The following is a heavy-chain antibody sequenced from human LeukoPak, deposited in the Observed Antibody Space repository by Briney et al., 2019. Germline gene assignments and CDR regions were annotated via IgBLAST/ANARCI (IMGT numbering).Heavy chain of an antibody. J-gene: IGHJ4*02. V-gene: IGHV3-23*01. CDR1: GFTFSSYW. Sequence: PGGSLRLSCAASGFTFSSYWMTWVRQAPGNGLEWVSVISDSGGITYYADSVKGRFTISRDNSRNTLYLQMNSLRVDDTAVYYCAKDARRYSGWYFFDHWGQGTLVTVSS. CDR2: ISDSGGIT. CDR3: AKDARRYSGWYFFDH. D-gene: IGHD6-19*01.